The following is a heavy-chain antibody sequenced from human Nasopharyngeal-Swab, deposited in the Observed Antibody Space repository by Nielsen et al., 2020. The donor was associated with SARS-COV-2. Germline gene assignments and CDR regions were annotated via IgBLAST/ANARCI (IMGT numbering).Heavy chain of an antibody. D-gene: IGHD1-20*01. CDR3: ASTYNYYGDYYYGMDV. Sequence: GGSLRLYCAASGVTFSSYGMHWVRQAPGKGLEWVALIRYDGSNKYYADSVKGRFTISRDNAKNSLYLQMNSLRAEDTAVYYCASTYNYYGDYYYGMDVWGQGTTVTVSS. CDR1: GVTFSSYG. CDR2: IRYDGSNK. V-gene: IGHV3-30*02. J-gene: IGHJ6*02.